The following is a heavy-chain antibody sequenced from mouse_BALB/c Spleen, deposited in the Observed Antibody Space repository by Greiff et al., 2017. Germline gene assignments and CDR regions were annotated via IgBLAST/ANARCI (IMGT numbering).Heavy chain of an antibody. D-gene: IGHD2-4*01. Sequence: DVQLVESGGGLVQPGGSLKLSCAASGFDFSRYWMSWVRQAPGKGLEWIGEINPDSSTINYTPSLKDKFIISRDNAKNTLYLQMSKVRSEDTALYYCARSRYYEDAMDYWGQGTSVTVSS. V-gene: IGHV4-1*02. CDR3: ARSRYYEDAMDY. J-gene: IGHJ4*01. CDR1: GFDFSRYW. CDR2: INPDSSTI.